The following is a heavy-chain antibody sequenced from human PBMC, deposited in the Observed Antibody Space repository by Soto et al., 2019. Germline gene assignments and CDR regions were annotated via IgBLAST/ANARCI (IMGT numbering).Heavy chain of an antibody. J-gene: IGHJ4*02. Sequence: QVQLVQSGAEVKKPGASVKVSCKASGDPFTDYYVHWVRQAPGQGLEWMGWIKPNNGDTHYGKKFQGRVTVTRDTSISTVYMELSRLRSDDTAVYYCAAMHYNFWSSSVDYWGQGIQVTVSS. D-gene: IGHD3-3*01. V-gene: IGHV1-2*02. CDR3: AAMHYNFWSSSVDY. CDR1: GDPFTDYY. CDR2: IKPNNGDT.